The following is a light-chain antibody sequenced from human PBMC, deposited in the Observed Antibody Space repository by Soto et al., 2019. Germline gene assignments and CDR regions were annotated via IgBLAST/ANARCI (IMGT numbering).Light chain of an antibody. Sequence: DIVLTQSPATLSLSPGERATLSCRASQSVSSDLAWYQQRPGQAPRLLIYDASSRATGIPAGFSGSGSGTDFTLTISSLESEDFGVYYCQQRTNWPLTFGGGTKVEIK. CDR1: QSVSSD. CDR3: QQRTNWPLT. J-gene: IGKJ4*01. CDR2: DAS. V-gene: IGKV3-11*01.